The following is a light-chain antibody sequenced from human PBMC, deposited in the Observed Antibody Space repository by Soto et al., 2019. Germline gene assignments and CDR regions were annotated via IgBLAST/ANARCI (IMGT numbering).Light chain of an antibody. CDR3: ETWYSNTHKV. V-gene: IGLV4-60*02. Sequence: QAVVTQSSSASASLGSSVKLTCILSSGHSTYIIAWHQQQPGKAPRFLMTLDRSGSYNRGSGVPDRFSGSSSGAHRYLTISNLQFEDEGDYYCETWYSNTHKVFGGGTKLTVL. J-gene: IGLJ3*02. CDR2: LDRSGSY. CDR1: SGHSTYI.